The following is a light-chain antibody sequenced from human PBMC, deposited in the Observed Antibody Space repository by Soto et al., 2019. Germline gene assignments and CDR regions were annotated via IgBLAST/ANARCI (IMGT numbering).Light chain of an antibody. CDR1: LAIAIY. CDR3: QQLRMYPST. V-gene: IGKV1-9*01. J-gene: IGKJ4*01. Sequence: LLPQSPSSLSASVGAGVTITCRASLAIAIYLAWYQQKPGEAPKLLIYAASTLYGGVPSRFSGSGSGTDFALTITSLQAEDFATYYCQQLRMYPSTFGGGTKVDIK. CDR2: AAS.